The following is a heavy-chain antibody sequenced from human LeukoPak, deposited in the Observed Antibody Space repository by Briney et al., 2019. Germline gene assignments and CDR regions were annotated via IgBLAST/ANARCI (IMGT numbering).Heavy chain of an antibody. Sequence: GRSLRLSCAASGFTFDDYAMHWVRQAPGKGLEWVSGISWNRGSIGYADSVKGRFTISRDNAKNSLYLQMNSLRPEDTAVYYCARDISLGGVAVASDAFDIWGQGTMVTVSS. D-gene: IGHD6-19*01. V-gene: IGHV3-9*01. J-gene: IGHJ3*02. CDR1: GFTFDDYA. CDR3: ARDISLGGVAVASDAFDI. CDR2: ISWNRGSI.